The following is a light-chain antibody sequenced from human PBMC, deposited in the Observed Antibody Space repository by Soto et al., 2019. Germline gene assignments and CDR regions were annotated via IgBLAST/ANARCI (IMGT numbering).Light chain of an antibody. CDR2: FNN. CDR1: SSNIGSNY. J-gene: IGLJ2*01. V-gene: IGLV1-44*01. CDR3: AARDDSLNAVV. Sequence: QSVLTQPPSASGTPGQRVTISCSGSSSNIGSNYVYWYQQLPGTAPKLLIYFNNQRPSGVPDRFSGSKSGTSASLAISGLQSEDEADYYCAARDDSLNAVVFGGGTKVTVL.